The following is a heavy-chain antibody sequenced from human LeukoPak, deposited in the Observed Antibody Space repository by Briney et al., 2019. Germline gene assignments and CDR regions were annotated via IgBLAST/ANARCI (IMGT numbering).Heavy chain of an antibody. V-gene: IGHV1-69*13. CDR1: GGTFSSYA. CDR3: ARGPLRRLGELSFDY. CDR2: IIPIFGTA. Sequence: ASVKVSCKASGGTFSSYAISWVRQAPGQGLEWMGGIIPIFGTANYAQKFQGRVTITADESTSTAYMELSSLRSEDTAVYYCARGPLRRLGELSFDYWGRGTLVTVSS. J-gene: IGHJ4*02. D-gene: IGHD3-16*02.